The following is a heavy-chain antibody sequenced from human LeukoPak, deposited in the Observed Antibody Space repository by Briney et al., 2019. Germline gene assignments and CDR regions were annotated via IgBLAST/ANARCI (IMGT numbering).Heavy chain of an antibody. V-gene: IGHV3-30*02. Sequence: GGSLRLSCAASGFSFSNYAMHWGRQAPGKGLEWVAFMRHDGSKKYYADSGQDRFIISRDNSKNTLYLQMNALRTEDTAVYFCAKGTGSGSFLVDYWGQGTLVTVSS. CDR1: GFSFSNYA. CDR2: MRHDGSKK. D-gene: IGHD3-10*01. CDR3: AKGTGSGSFLVDY. J-gene: IGHJ4*02.